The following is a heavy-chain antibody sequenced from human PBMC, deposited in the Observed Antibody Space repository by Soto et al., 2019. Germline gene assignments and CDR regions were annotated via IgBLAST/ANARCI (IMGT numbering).Heavy chain of an antibody. CDR2: IYYSGST. CDR1: GGSIGSGGYY. Sequence: PSETLSLTCTVSGGSIGSGGYYWSWIRQHPGKGLEWIGYIYYSGSTYYNPSLKSRVTISVDTSKNQFSLKLSSVTAADTAVYYCARVAVVPAAGHYYMDVWGKGTTVTVSS. V-gene: IGHV4-31*03. J-gene: IGHJ6*03. CDR3: ARVAVVPAAGHYYMDV. D-gene: IGHD2-2*01.